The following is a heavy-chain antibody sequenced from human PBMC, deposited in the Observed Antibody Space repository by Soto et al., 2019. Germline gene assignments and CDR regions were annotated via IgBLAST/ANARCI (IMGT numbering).Heavy chain of an antibody. J-gene: IGHJ4*02. CDR2: IKQDGSEK. V-gene: IGHV3-7*05. Sequence: GGSLRLSCAASGFTFNNYWMTWVRQAPGKGLEWVANIKQDGSEKYYVDSVKGRFTISRDNAKNSLYLQMNSLRAEDTAVYYCAREYDPAHFDYWGQGTLVTVSS. D-gene: IGHD3-3*01. CDR3: AREYDPAHFDY. CDR1: GFTFNNYW.